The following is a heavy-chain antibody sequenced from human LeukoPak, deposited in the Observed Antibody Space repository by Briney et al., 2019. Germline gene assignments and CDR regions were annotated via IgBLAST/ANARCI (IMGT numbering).Heavy chain of an antibody. J-gene: IGHJ4*02. CDR2: INPSGGST. CDR1: GYTFTSYY. CDR3: ARDPSSILRYFDWLLPHFDY. Sequence: GASVKVSSKASGYTFTSYYMHWVRQAPGQGLEWMGIINPSGGSTSYAQQFQGRVTMTRDTSTSTVYMELSSLRSEDTAVYYCARDPSSILRYFDWLLPHFDYWGQGTLVTVSS. V-gene: IGHV1-46*01. D-gene: IGHD3-9*01.